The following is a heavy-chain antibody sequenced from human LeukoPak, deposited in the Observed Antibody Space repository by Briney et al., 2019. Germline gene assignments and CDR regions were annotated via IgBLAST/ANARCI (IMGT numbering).Heavy chain of an antibody. V-gene: IGHV3-23*01. Sequence: PGGSLRLSCAASGFSFSTFAMSWVRQAPGKGLEWVSTITDSGASTYYADSVKGRFTISRDNSKNTMYLQMDSLTAEDTAVYYCAKTTGRIDVDYWGQGTLITVSS. CDR3: AKTTGRIDVDY. D-gene: IGHD1-1*01. CDR2: ITDSGAST. CDR1: GFSFSTFA. J-gene: IGHJ4*02.